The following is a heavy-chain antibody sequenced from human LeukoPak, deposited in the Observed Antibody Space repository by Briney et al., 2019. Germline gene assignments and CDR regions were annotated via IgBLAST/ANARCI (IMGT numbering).Heavy chain of an antibody. J-gene: IGHJ4*02. Sequence: ASVKVSCKASGYTFIDYYVHWVRQAPGQGLEWMGWINPNSGDTRYAQNFQGRFTVTRDPSISTVYMNLSSLRSDDTAVYFCARDIVIAHPYYFDYWGQGTRITVSS. CDR2: INPNSGDT. CDR3: ARDIVIAHPYYFDY. CDR1: GYTFIDYY. D-gene: IGHD2/OR15-2a*01. V-gene: IGHV1-2*02.